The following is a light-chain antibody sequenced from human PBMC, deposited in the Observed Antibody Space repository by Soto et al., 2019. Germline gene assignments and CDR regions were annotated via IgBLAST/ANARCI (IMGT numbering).Light chain of an antibody. CDR3: SSYSSTSTRRP. V-gene: IGLV2-14*03. CDR1: SNDIGGYNY. CDR2: DVT. Sequence: QSVLTQPASVSGSPGQSITIPCTGTSNDIGGYNYVSWYQQFPGKAPKLIIYDVTNRPSGVFFRFSGSKSGNTASLTISGLQAEDEAGYHCSSYSSTSTRRPFGAGTKVTVL. J-gene: IGLJ1*01.